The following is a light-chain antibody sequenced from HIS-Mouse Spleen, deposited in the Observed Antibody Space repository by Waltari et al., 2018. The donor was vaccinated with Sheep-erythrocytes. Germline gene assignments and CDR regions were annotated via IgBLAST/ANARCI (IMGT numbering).Light chain of an antibody. V-gene: IGLV3-1*01. CDR3: QAWDSSTAWV. J-gene: IGLJ3*02. CDR1: TLGDKY. Sequence: SYELTQPPSVSVSPGQTASITCSGDTLGDKYACWHQQRQGQSPVLVIYQDSKRPSGIPERFSGSNSGNTATLTISGTQAMDEADYYCQAWDSSTAWVFGGGTKLTVL. CDR2: QDS.